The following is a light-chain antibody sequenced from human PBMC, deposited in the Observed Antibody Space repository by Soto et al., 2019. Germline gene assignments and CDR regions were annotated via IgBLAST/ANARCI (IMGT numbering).Light chain of an antibody. J-gene: IGLJ1*01. V-gene: IGLV1-40*01. CDR3: QSYDSSLSGFYV. CDR2: GNS. Sequence: QSALTQPPSVSVAPGQRVTISCTGSSSNIGAGYDVHWYQQLPGTAPKLLIYGNSKRPSGVPDRFSGSKSGTSASLAITGLQAEDEADYYCQSYDSSLSGFYVFGTGTKVTVL. CDR1: SSNIGAGYD.